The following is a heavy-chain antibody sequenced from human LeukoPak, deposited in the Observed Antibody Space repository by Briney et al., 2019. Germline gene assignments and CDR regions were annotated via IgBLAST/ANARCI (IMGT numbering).Heavy chain of an antibody. D-gene: IGHD1-26*01. J-gene: IGHJ3*02. Sequence: GGSLRLSCAASGFIFKSYWMSWVRQAPGKGLEWVASIKQDGSEENYVDSVKGRFTISRDNAKNSLYLQMNSLRAEDTAVYCARAGGTYYGIAFDIWGQGTMVTVSS. CDR3: ARAGGTYYGIAFDI. V-gene: IGHV3-7*01. CDR2: IKQDGSEE. CDR1: GFIFKSYW.